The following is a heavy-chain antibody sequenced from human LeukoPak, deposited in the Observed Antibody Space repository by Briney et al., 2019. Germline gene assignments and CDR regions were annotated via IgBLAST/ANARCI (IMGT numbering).Heavy chain of an antibody. CDR1: GYTFTSYG. Sequence: ASVTVSCKASGYTFTSYGISWVRQPPGQGLEWMGWISAYNGNTNYAQKLQGRVTMTTDTTTSTAYMELRSLRSDDTAVYYCARARLYYEKAFDIWGQGTMVTVSS. CDR2: ISAYNGNT. D-gene: IGHD3-22*01. CDR3: ARARLYYEKAFDI. J-gene: IGHJ3*02. V-gene: IGHV1-18*01.